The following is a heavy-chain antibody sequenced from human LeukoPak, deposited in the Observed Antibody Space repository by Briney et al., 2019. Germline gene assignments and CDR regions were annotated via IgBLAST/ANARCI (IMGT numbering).Heavy chain of an antibody. CDR3: ARHEAAAAGGFGRSLLRYGMDV. CDR1: RGSIGSFY. V-gene: IGHV4-59*08. D-gene: IGHD6-13*01. CDR2: VNYLGGA. J-gene: IGHJ6*02. Sequence: SETLSLTCAVSRGSIGSFYWSWLRQPPGKGLEWIGYVNYLGGANYNPSLKGRATISVHTSQNQFSLRLAYLTAADTAVYYCARHEAAAAGGFGRSLLRYGMDVWGQGTTVAVSS.